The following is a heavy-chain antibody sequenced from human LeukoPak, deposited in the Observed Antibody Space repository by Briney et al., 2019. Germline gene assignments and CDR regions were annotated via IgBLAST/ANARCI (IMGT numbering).Heavy chain of an antibody. CDR3: ARRSVIVVIPPTDDAFDI. CDR1: GYTLTGFY. D-gene: IGHD3-22*01. J-gene: IGHJ3*02. CDR2: INPRSGAT. V-gene: IGHV1-2*02. Sequence: ASVKVSCKASGYTLTGFYIHWVRQVPGQGLEWMGWINPRSGATNYAQTFQDRVTMTRDTSISTAYMQLSRLGFDDTAIYYCARRSVIVVIPPTDDAFDIWGQGTMVTVS.